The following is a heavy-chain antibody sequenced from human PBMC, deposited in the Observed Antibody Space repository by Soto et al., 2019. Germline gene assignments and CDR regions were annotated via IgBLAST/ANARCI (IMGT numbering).Heavy chain of an antibody. CDR3: ARGRRPLGPHSY. J-gene: IGHJ4*02. D-gene: IGHD7-27*01. Sequence: SETLSLTCAVYGGSFSCYCWIWIRQPPGKGMEWIGEINNSGRKNYKTYLKSRVNISVDTSKNQFSMKLSSVTAADTAVYYCARGRRPLGPHSYWGQGTLVTVSS. CDR1: GGSFSCYC. V-gene: IGHV4-34*01. CDR2: INNSGRK.